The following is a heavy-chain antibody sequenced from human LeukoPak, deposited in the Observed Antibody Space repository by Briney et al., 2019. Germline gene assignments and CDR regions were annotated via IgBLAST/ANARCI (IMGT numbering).Heavy chain of an antibody. CDR1: GGTFSSYA. J-gene: IGHJ3*02. Sequence: SVKVSCKASGGTFSSYAISWVRQAPGQGLEWMGGIIPIFGTANYAQKFQGRVTITTDESTSTAYMELSSLRSEDTAVYYCARHDYDFWSDHPPVAFDIWGQGTMVTVSS. V-gene: IGHV1-69*05. CDR2: IIPIFGTA. CDR3: ARHDYDFWSDHPPVAFDI. D-gene: IGHD3-3*01.